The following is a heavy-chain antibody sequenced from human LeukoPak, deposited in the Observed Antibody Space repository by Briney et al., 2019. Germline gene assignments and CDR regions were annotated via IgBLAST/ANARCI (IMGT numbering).Heavy chain of an antibody. D-gene: IGHD6-13*01. V-gene: IGHV3-30*02. J-gene: IGHJ4*02. CDR3: AKDQVIAAAGTGAYFDY. CDR1: GFTFSSYG. Sequence: GGSLRLSCAASGFTFSSYGMHWVRQAPGKGLEWVAFIRYDGSNKYYADSVKGRFTISRDNSKNTLYLQMNSLRAEDTAVYYCAKDQVIAAAGTGAYFDYWGQGTLVTVSS. CDR2: IRYDGSNK.